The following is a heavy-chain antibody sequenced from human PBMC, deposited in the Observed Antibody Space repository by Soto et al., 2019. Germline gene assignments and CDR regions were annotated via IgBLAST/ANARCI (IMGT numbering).Heavy chain of an antibody. CDR1: GFTFTTYW. D-gene: IGHD2-2*01. Sequence: EVQLVESGGGLVQPGGSLRLSCAASGFTFTTYWMSWVRQAPGKGLEWVANIKQDGSEKYYVDSVKDQFTISRDNAKNSLYLQMNSLRAEDTAVYYCARPRYCSSNYCRYFDYWGQGTLVTVSS. CDR3: ARPRYCSSNYCRYFDY. J-gene: IGHJ4*02. V-gene: IGHV3-7*04. CDR2: IKQDGSEK.